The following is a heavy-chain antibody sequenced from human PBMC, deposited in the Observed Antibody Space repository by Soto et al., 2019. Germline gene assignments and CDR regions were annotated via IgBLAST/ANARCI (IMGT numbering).Heavy chain of an antibody. CDR1: GGSFSGYY. Sequence: SETLSLTCAVYGGSFSGYYWSWIRQPPGKGLEWIGEINHSGSTNYNPSLKSRVTISVDTSKNQFSLKLSYVPAADTAVYYCARVRRDGYSYYYYYGMDVWGQGTTVTSP. J-gene: IGHJ6*02. D-gene: IGHD5-12*01. V-gene: IGHV4-34*01. CDR3: ARVRRDGYSYYYYYGMDV. CDR2: INHSGST.